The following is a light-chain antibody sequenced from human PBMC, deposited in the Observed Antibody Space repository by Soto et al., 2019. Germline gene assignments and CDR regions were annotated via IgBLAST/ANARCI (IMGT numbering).Light chain of an antibody. V-gene: IGLV3-21*02. CDR1: NIGSKS. J-gene: IGLJ1*01. Sequence: SYELTQPPSVSVAPGQTARLTCGGDNIGSKSVHWYQQKPGQAPVMVVYEDSDRPSGIPERFSGSNSGNTATLTISRVEAGDEADYYCQAWDSRSDDYVFRPGPKVT. CDR3: QAWDSRSDDYV. CDR2: EDS.